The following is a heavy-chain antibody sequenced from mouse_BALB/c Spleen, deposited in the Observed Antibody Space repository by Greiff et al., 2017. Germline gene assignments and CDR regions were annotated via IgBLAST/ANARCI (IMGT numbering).Heavy chain of an antibody. Sequence: EVKLVESGGGLVKPGGSLKLSCAASGFAFSSYDMSWVRQTPEKRLEWVAYISSGGGSTYYPDTVKGRFTISRDNAKNTLYLQMSSLKSEDTAMYYCARHEAGGLRGFYYAMDYWGQGTSVTVSS. D-gene: IGHD2-4*01. CDR2: ISSGGGST. J-gene: IGHJ4*01. V-gene: IGHV5-12-1*01. CDR3: ARHEAGGLRGFYYAMDY. CDR1: GFAFSSYD.